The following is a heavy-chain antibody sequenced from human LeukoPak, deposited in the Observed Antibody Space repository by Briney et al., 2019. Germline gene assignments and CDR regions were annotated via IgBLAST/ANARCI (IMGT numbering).Heavy chain of an antibody. D-gene: IGHD6-13*01. CDR2: IYYSGST. Sequence: SETLSLTCTVSGGSISSYYWSWIRQPPGKGLEWIGYIYYSGSTNYNPSLKSRVTISVDTSKNQFSLKLSSVTAADTAVYYCARQQPPYYFFDLGGKGKMVPVSP. CDR1: GGSISSYY. J-gene: IGHJ3*01. V-gene: IGHV4-59*01. CDR3: ARQQPPYYFFDL.